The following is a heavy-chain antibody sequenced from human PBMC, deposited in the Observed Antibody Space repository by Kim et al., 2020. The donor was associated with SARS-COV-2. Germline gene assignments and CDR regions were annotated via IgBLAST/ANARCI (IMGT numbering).Heavy chain of an antibody. J-gene: IGHJ6*02. D-gene: IGHD2-15*01. CDR3: ATVPPFCGGGSCYSPITNYYYGMDV. CDR2: FDPEDGET. V-gene: IGHV1-24*01. CDR1: GYTLTELS. Sequence: ASVKVSCKVSGYTLTELSMHWVRQAPGKGLEWMGGFDPEDGETISAQKFQGRVPMTEDTSTDTAYMELSSLRSADTAVYYCATVPPFCGGGSCYSPITNYYYGMDVRGQGTTVTVSS.